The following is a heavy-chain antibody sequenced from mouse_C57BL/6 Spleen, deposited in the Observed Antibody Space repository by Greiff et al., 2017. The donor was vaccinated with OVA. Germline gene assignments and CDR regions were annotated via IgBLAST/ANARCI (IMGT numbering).Heavy chain of an antibody. J-gene: IGHJ4*01. D-gene: IGHD1-1*01. Sequence: VQLQQSGAELVKPGASVKLSCTASGFNIKDYYMHWVKQRTEQGLEWIGRIDPEDGETKSAQKLQGKATIPADTSSNTAYMQLSSLTSEDTAVYYCARDGSSCYYAMDYWGQGTSVTVSS. V-gene: IGHV14-2*01. CDR3: ARDGSSCYYAMDY. CDR2: IDPEDGET. CDR1: GFNIKDYY.